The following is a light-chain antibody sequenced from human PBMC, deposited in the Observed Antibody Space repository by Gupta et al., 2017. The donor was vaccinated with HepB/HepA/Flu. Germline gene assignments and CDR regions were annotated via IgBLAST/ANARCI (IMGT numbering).Light chain of an antibody. V-gene: IGKV1-12*01. CDR3: LQANRFPLT. CDR1: QGISSW. CDR2: AAS. Sequence: DIQLTQCRCSFSASVGDRVTITCRASQGISSWLAWYQQKPGKAPKLLIYAASSVQSGVPSRFSGSGSGTDFTLNISSLQPEDFATYYCLQANRFPLTFGGGTKVEIK. J-gene: IGKJ4*01.